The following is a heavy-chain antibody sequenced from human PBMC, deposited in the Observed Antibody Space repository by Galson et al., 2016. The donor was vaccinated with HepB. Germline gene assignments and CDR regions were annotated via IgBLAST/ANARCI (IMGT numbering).Heavy chain of an antibody. D-gene: IGHD3-16*01. V-gene: IGHV1-18*01. CDR2: ISPHNGNT. Sequence: SVKVSCKASGYTFTSYGINWVRQAPGQGLEWMGWISPHNGNTNYAQKLQGRVTMTTDTSTSTAYMELRSLRSDDAAVYYCVREDERGGGYGMDVWGQGTTVTVSS. CDR1: GYTFTSYG. J-gene: IGHJ6*02. CDR3: VREDERGGGYGMDV.